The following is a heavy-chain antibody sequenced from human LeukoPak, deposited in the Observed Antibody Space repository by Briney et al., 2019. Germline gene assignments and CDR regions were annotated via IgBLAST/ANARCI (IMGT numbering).Heavy chain of an antibody. D-gene: IGHD3-3*01. Sequence: SETLSLTCTVSGGSISSHYWSWIRQPPGKGLEWIGYIYYSGSTNYNPSLNSRVTISVDTSKNQFSLELSSVPAADTAVYYCARAKDDFWSGYYMIDYWGQGTLVTVSS. CDR1: GGSISSHY. CDR3: ARAKDDFWSGYYMIDY. CDR2: IYYSGST. V-gene: IGHV4-59*11. J-gene: IGHJ4*02.